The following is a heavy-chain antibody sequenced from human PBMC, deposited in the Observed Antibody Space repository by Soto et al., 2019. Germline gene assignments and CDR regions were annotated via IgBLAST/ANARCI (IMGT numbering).Heavy chain of an antibody. D-gene: IGHD2-2*02. CDR1: GGSFSGYY. CDR2: INHSGST. Sequence: SETLSLTCAVYGGSFSGYYWSWIRQPPGKGLEWIGEINHSGSTNYNPSLKSRVTISVDTSKNQFSLKLSSVTAADTAVYYCARGKRDIVVVPAAIFGLTTRFDPWGKATPVTVSS. CDR3: ARGKRDIVVVPAAIFGLTTRFDP. J-gene: IGHJ5*02. V-gene: IGHV4-34*01.